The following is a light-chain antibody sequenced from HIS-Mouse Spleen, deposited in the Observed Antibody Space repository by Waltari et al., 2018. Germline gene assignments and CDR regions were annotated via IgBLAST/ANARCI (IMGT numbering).Light chain of an antibody. Sequence: DIVMTQSPDSLAVSLDERATINCKSSQSVLYSSNNKNYLAWYQQKPGQPPKLLIYLASTRESVVPDRFSGSGSRTYFTLTISSLHAEDVAVYYCQQYYSTPQTFGQGTKVEIK. CDR3: QQYYSTPQT. J-gene: IGKJ1*01. CDR1: QSVLYSSNNKNY. CDR2: LAS. V-gene: IGKV4-1*01.